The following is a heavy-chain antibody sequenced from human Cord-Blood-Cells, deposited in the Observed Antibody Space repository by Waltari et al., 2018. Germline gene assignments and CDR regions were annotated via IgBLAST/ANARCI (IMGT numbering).Heavy chain of an antibody. D-gene: IGHD3-3*01. Sequence: EVQLVESGGGLVQPGGSLRLSCAASGFTFSSYWMSWVRQAPGNGLEWVANIKQDGSEKYYVDSVKGRFTISRDNAKNSLYLQMNSLRAEDTAVYYCVVTDYYDFDYWGQGTLVTVSS. CDR2: IKQDGSEK. CDR3: VVTDYYDFDY. J-gene: IGHJ4*02. V-gene: IGHV3-7*01. CDR1: GFTFSSYW.